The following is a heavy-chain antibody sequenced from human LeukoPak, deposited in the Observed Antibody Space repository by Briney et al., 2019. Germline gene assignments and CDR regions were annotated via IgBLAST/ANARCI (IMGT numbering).Heavy chain of an antibody. V-gene: IGHV3-66*02. J-gene: IGHJ4*02. CDR1: GFTFSTYY. CDR3: ARELSVGATIDY. CDR2: IYGGGNS. D-gene: IGHD1-26*01. Sequence: GGSLRLSCAASGFTFSTYYMSWVRQAPGKGLEWVSGIYGGGNSYYAESVTGRFTISRDNSRNTLHLQMNSLRGEDTAVYYCARELSVGATIDYWGQGTLVTVSS.